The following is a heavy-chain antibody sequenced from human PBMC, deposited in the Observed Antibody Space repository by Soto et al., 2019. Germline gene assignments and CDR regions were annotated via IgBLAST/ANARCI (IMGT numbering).Heavy chain of an antibody. J-gene: IGHJ4*02. V-gene: IGHV1-69*15. CDR3: AGEVPPERDFDN. CDR2: IIPVFETP. CDR1: GGTFSNYG. D-gene: IGHD1-1*01. Sequence: QVQLVQSGAEVKKPGSSVKVSCKASGGTFSNYGINWVRQAPGQGLEWMGRIIPVFETPNYAQKFQGSVTISPDEGTSTAYMEMSSVRSEDTAVYYCAGEVPPERDFDNWGQGTLVTVSS.